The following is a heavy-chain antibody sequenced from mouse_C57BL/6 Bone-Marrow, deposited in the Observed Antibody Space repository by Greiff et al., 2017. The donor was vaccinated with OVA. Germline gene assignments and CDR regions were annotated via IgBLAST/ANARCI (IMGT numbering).Heavy chain of an antibody. D-gene: IGHD1-1*01. CDR3: ARGYYGPRYFDV. V-gene: IGHV1-81*01. J-gene: IGHJ1*03. CDR1: GYTFTSYG. CDR2: IYPRSGNT. Sequence: VQLKESGAELARPGASVKLSCKASGYTFTSYGISWVKQRTGQGLEWIGEIYPRSGNTYYNEKFKGKATLTADKSSSTAYMELRSLTSEDSAVYFCARGYYGPRYFDVWGTGTTVTVSS.